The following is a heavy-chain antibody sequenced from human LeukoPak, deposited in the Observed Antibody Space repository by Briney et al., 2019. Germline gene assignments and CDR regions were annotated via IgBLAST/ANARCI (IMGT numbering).Heavy chain of an antibody. CDR3: ARGDDYSNYAPVD. J-gene: IGHJ4*02. CDR2: IYYSGST. Sequence: PSETLSLTCTVSGGSISSGDYYWSWIRQPPGKGLEWIGYIYYSGSTYYNPSLKSRVTISVDTSKNQFSLKLSSVTAADMAVYYCARGDDYSNYAPVDWGQGTLVTVSS. V-gene: IGHV4-30-4*01. D-gene: IGHD4-4*01. CDR1: GGSISSGDYY.